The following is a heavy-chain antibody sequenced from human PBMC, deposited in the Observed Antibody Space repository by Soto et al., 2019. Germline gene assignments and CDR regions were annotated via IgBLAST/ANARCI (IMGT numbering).Heavy chain of an antibody. D-gene: IGHD3-10*01. Sequence: ASVKVSCKASGYTFTGYYMNWVRQAPGQGLEWMGWINTYNGNTNHAQKLQGRVTMTTDTSTSTAYMELRSLRSDDTAVYYCARGVGSGTYYNQYNWFDPWGQGTLVTVSS. CDR1: GYTFTGYY. CDR3: ARGVGSGTYYNQYNWFDP. J-gene: IGHJ5*02. V-gene: IGHV1-18*04. CDR2: INTYNGNT.